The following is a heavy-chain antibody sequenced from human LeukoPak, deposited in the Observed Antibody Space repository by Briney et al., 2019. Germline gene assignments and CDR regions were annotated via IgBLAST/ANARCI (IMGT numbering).Heavy chain of an antibody. D-gene: IGHD3-22*01. CDR2: IKQDGSEK. Sequence: PGGSLRLSCAASGFTFSSYWMSWVRQAPGKGLEWVANIKQDGSEKYYVDSVKGRSTISRDNAKNSLYLQMNSLRAEDTAVYYCARDYYDSSGYSLLYYYYGMDVWGQGTTVTVSS. CDR3: ARDYYDSSGYSLLYYYYGMDV. CDR1: GFTFSSYW. V-gene: IGHV3-7*01. J-gene: IGHJ6*02.